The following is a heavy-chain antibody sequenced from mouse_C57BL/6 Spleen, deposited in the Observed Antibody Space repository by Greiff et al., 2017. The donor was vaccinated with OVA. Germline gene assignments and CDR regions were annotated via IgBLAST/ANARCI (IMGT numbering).Heavy chain of an antibody. CDR1: GYTFTTYP. CDR3: ARSGYGSSYGYWYFDV. J-gene: IGHJ1*03. D-gene: IGHD1-1*01. V-gene: IGHV1-47*01. CDR2: FHPYNDDT. Sequence: QVQLQQSGAELVKPGASVKMSCKASGYTFTTYPIEWMKQNHGKSLEWIGNFHPYNDDTKYNEKFKGKATLTVEKSSSTVYLELSRLTSDDSAVYYGARSGYGSSYGYWYFDVWGTGTTVTVSS.